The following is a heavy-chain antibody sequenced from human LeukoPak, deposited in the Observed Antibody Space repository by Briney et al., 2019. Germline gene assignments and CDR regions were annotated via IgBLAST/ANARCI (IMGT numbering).Heavy chain of an antibody. CDR2: ISSRSRNI. V-gene: IGHV3-21*01. D-gene: IGHD6-13*01. J-gene: IGHJ4*02. CDR1: AFSLSLYN. CDR3: ARGGEQQLVQFDY. Sequence: GGSLRLSCEASAFSLSLYNMNWVRQVPGEGLEWVSSISSRSRNIYYADSVKGRFTISRDNAKNSLYLQMNSLRAEDTAVYYCARGGEQQLVQFDYWGQGTLVTVSS.